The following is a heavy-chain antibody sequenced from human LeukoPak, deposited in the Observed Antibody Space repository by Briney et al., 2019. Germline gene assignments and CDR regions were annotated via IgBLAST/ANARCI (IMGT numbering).Heavy chain of an antibody. Sequence: PSETLSLTCTVSGGSISSSSYYWGWIRQPPGKGLEWIGSIYYSGSTYYNPSLKSRVTISVDTSKNQFSLKLTSVTAADTAVYYCARGGVGGVKYWGQGTLVTVSS. D-gene: IGHD3-16*01. CDR1: GGSISSSSYY. CDR3: ARGGVGGVKY. J-gene: IGHJ4*02. CDR2: IYYSGST. V-gene: IGHV4-39*07.